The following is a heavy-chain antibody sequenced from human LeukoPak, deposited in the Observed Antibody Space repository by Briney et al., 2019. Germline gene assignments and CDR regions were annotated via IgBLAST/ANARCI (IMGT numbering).Heavy chain of an antibody. Sequence: GGSLRLSCAASGFTFSSYAMHWVRQAPGKGLEWVAVISYDGSNKYYADSVKGRFTISRDNPKNTLYLQMNSLRAEDTAVYYCARGLGASDAFDIWGQGTMVTVSS. V-gene: IGHV3-30-3*01. J-gene: IGHJ3*02. D-gene: IGHD1-26*01. CDR1: GFTFSSYA. CDR3: ARGLGASDAFDI. CDR2: ISYDGSNK.